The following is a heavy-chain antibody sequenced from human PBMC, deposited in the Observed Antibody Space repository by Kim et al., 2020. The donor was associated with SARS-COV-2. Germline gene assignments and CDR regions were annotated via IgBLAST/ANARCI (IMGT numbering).Heavy chain of an antibody. J-gene: IGHJ6*02. Sequence: ASVKVSCKASGYTFTSYAMHWVRQAPGQRLEWMGWINAGNGNTKYSQKFQGRVTITRDTSASTAYMELSSLRSEDTAVYYCARDSRSSGGMDVWGQGTTVTVSS. CDR1: GYTFTSYA. CDR3: ARDSRSSGGMDV. D-gene: IGHD6-19*01. V-gene: IGHV1-3*01. CDR2: INAGNGNT.